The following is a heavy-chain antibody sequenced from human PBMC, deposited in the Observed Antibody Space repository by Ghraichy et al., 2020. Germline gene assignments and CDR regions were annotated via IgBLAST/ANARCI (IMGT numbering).Heavy chain of an antibody. CDR2: IYYKGNT. J-gene: IGHJ4*02. V-gene: IGHV4-61*08. Sequence: SETLSLTCSVSGGSVSSGAHYWSWIRQPPGKGLEWIAFIYYKGNTNYNPSLKSRVTISLDTSKNQFSLNLRSVTAADTAVYYCARISGHFDYWGQGTLVTVSS. D-gene: IGHD1-20*01. CDR1: GGSVSSGAHY. CDR3: ARISGHFDY.